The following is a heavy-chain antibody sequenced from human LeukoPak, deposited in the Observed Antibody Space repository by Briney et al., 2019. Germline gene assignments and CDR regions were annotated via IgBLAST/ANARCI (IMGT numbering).Heavy chain of an antibody. D-gene: IGHD1-7*01. CDR3: ARDHNWNYVAGYYYYMDV. CDR1: GDSVSSNSAA. Sequence: LSQTLSLTCAISGDSVSSNSAAWNWIRQSPSRGLEWLGRTYYRSKWYNDYAVSVKSRITINPDTSKNQFSLQLNSVTPEDTAVYYCARDHNWNYVAGYYYYMDVWGKGTTVTVSS. CDR2: TYYRSKWYN. V-gene: IGHV6-1*01. J-gene: IGHJ6*03.